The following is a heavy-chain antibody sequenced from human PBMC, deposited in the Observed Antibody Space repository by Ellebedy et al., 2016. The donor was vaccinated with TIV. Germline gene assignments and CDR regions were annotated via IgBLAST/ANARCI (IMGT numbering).Heavy chain of an antibody. CDR1: GFSFRSYW. CDR3: ARRGSYGDYAVQINSWLDT. J-gene: IGHJ5*02. Sequence: PGGSLRLSCAASGFSFRSYWMSWVRQAPGKGLEWVANIYQDGSDQYYVDSVKGRFTISRDNVKKSLFLQMNSLRVEDTAVYYCARRGSYGDYAVQINSWLDTWGQGTLVTVSS. D-gene: IGHD4-17*01. CDR2: IYQDGSDQ. V-gene: IGHV3-7*01.